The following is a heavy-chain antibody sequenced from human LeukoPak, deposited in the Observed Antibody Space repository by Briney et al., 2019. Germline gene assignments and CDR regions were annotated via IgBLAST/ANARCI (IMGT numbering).Heavy chain of an antibody. CDR3: ASRLYSSSSTYNWFDP. V-gene: IGHV4-34*01. J-gene: IGHJ5*02. Sequence: SETLSLTCAVYGGSFSGYYWSWIRQPPGKGLEWIGEINHSGSTNYNPFLKSRVTISVDTSKNQFSLKLSSVTAADTAVYYCASRLYSSSSTYNWFDPWGQGTLVTVSS. CDR1: GGSFSGYY. CDR2: INHSGST. D-gene: IGHD6-6*01.